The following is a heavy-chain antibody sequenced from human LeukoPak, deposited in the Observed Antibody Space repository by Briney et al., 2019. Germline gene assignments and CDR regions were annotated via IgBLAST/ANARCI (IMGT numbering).Heavy chain of an antibody. D-gene: IGHD2-15*01. J-gene: IGHJ4*02. V-gene: IGHV3-23*01. CDR2: ISNNGGYT. CDR1: GFTVSSNY. Sequence: GGSLRLSCATSGFTVSSNYMSWVRQAPGKGLEWVSAISNNGGYTYYADSVQGRFTISRDNSKSTLCLQMNSLRAEDTAVYYCAKQLGYCSDGSCYFPYWGQGTLVTVSS. CDR3: AKQLGYCSDGSCYFPY.